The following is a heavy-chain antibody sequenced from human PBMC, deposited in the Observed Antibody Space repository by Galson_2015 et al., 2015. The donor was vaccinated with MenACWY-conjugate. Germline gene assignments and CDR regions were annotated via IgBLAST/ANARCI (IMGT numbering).Heavy chain of an antibody. CDR2: INSDGSST. V-gene: IGHV3-74*01. CDR3: ARVYCTGTGCAGSFDP. CDR1: GFTFSSYW. D-gene: IGHD2-8*02. J-gene: IGHJ5*02. Sequence: SLRLSCAASGFTFSSYWMHWVRQAPGKGLGWVSRINSDGSSTSYADSVKGRFTTSRDNAKNTLFLQMNSLRVEDTAVYYCARVYCTGTGCAGSFDPWGQGTLVTVSS.